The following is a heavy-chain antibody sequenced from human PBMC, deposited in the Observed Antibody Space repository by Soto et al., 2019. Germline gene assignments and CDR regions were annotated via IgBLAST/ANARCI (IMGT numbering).Heavy chain of an antibody. CDR3: ARQLNYHFWSGYLAY. CDR1: GFNFSGYA. D-gene: IGHD3-3*01. J-gene: IGHJ4*02. CDR2: MSYDGSDK. Sequence: SLRLSCATSGFNFSGYAMHWVRQAPGKGPEWVAVMSYDGSDKYYADSVKGRFTISRDNSKNTLYLQMNSLRIEDTAVYYCARQLNYHFWSGYLAYWGQGTLVSVSS. V-gene: IGHV3-30-3*01.